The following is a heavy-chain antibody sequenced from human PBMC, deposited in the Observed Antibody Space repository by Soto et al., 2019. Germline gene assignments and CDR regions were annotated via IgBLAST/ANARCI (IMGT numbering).Heavy chain of an antibody. D-gene: IGHD7-27*01. CDR3: ATGSYYEY. V-gene: IGHV3-48*03. CDR1: GFIFRSYE. CDR2: ISNSGTTM. Sequence: RLSCAASGFIFRSYEMNWVRQAPGKGLEWVSYISNSGTTMYYADSVKGRFTISRDNAKNSLYLQMSSLRAEDTAIYYCATGSYYEYWGKGALVGVSS. J-gene: IGHJ4*02.